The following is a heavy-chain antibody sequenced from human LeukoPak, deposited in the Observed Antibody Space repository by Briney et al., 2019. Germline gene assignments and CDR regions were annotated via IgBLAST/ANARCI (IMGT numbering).Heavy chain of an antibody. CDR1: GGSISSYY. V-gene: IGHV4-4*07. CDR2: IYTSGST. D-gene: IGHD1-20*01. Sequence: SETLSLTCTVAGGSISSYYWSWIRQPAGKGLEWIGRIYTSGSTNYNPPLKSRVTMSVDTSKNQFSLKLSSVTAADTAVYYCARGEGNWKFVFVYWGQGTLVTVSS. J-gene: IGHJ4*02. CDR3: ARGEGNWKFVFVY.